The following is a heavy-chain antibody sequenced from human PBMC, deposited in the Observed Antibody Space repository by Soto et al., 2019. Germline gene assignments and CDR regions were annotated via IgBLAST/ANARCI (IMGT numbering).Heavy chain of an antibody. Sequence: QVQLVESGGGVVQPGGSLGLSCAASGFSFSSYGMHWVRQAPGKGLEWVALIGYDGSHKYYADSVKGRFTISRDNSENTLYLQMNSLRAEDTAVYYCTRAASYFDHWGQGTLVTVSS. CDR3: TRAASYFDH. V-gene: IGHV3-33*01. J-gene: IGHJ4*02. CDR2: IGYDGSHK. CDR1: GFSFSSYG.